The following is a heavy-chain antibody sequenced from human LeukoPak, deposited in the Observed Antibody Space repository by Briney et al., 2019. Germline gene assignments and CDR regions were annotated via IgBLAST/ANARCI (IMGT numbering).Heavy chain of an antibody. Sequence: GGSLTLSCAASGFTFGDYDMLWVRQATGKGLEWVSAIRSIGDRFYSGSVKGRFTISRENAKNTLYPEMNSLRGGDTAVYYCARLYSSGRYANAFDIWGQGTVVTGSS. V-gene: IGHV3-13*01. CDR1: GFTFGDYD. J-gene: IGHJ3*02. D-gene: IGHD6-19*01. CDR2: IRSIGDR. CDR3: ARLYSSGRYANAFDI.